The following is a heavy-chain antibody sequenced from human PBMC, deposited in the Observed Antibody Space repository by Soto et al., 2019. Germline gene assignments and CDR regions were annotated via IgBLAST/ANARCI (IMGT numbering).Heavy chain of an antibody. Sequence: EVQLVESGGGLVQPGGSLRLSCAASGLSVSGNYMSWVRQAPGKGLEWVSVIYSGGTTYYADSVKGRFIISRDISKNTLYLQMSSLRVEDTAVYDCARDYRLMVRGAGLAYWGQGTLVTVSS. D-gene: IGHD3-10*01. CDR3: ARDYRLMVRGAGLAY. J-gene: IGHJ4*02. CDR1: GLSVSGNY. CDR2: IYSGGTT. V-gene: IGHV3-66*01.